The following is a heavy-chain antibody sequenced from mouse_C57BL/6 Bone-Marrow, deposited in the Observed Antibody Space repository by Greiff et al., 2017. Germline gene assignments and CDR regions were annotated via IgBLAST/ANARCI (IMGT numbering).Heavy chain of an antibody. V-gene: IGHV5-9-1*02. D-gene: IGHD1-1*01. CDR3: TIGDYYSSSVHWYFDV. Sequence: DVKLVESGEGLVKPGGSLKLSCAASGFTFSSYAMFWVRQTPEKRLEWVAYISSGGDPTYYADTVKGRYTISRDNARNTLYLQISILKSEDTAMYYCTIGDYYSSSVHWYFDVWGTGTTVTVSS. J-gene: IGHJ1*03. CDR2: ISSGGDPT. CDR1: GFTFSSYA.